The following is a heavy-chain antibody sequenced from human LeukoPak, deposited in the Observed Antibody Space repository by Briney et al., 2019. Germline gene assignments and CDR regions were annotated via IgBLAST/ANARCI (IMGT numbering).Heavy chain of an antibody. CDR3: AREGSHLVGATPLDY. J-gene: IGHJ4*02. Sequence: ASVKVSCKASGYTFTGYYMHWMRQAPGQGLEWMGWINPNSGGTNYAQKFQGRVTMTRDTSISTAYMELSRLRSDDTAVYYCAREGSHLVGATPLDYWGQGTLVTVSS. CDR1: GYTFTGYY. V-gene: IGHV1-2*02. CDR2: INPNSGGT. D-gene: IGHD1-26*01.